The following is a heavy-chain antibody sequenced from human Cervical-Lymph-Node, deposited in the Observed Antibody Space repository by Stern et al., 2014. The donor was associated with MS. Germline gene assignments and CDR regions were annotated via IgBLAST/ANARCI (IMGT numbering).Heavy chain of an antibody. D-gene: IGHD2-21*01. J-gene: IGHJ4*02. V-gene: IGHV3-11*01. CDR3: SREPRLTDY. CDR2: ISCSGSSV. Sequence: VQLVESGGALVQPGGSLRLSCVASGFTFSDHYLSWIRQAPGTGLECVSYISCSGSSVNDADSVKGRFTISRDNAKDSLYLQMNSLRAEDTAVYYCSREPRLTDYWGQGTLVSVSS. CDR1: GFTFSDHY.